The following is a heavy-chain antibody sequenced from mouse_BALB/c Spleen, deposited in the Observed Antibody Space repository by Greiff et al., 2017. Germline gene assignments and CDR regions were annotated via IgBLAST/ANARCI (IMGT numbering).Heavy chain of an antibody. CDR3: AREGITTVVDHFDY. V-gene: IGHV1S81*02. Sequence: QVQLQQSGAELAKPGASVKMSCKASGYTFTSYWMHWVKQRPGQGLEWIGEINPSNGRTNYNEKFKSKATLTVDKSSSTAYMQLSSLTSEDSAVYYCAREGITTVVDHFDYWGQGTTLTVSS. CDR1: GYTFTSYW. D-gene: IGHD1-1*01. J-gene: IGHJ2*01. CDR2: INPSNGRT.